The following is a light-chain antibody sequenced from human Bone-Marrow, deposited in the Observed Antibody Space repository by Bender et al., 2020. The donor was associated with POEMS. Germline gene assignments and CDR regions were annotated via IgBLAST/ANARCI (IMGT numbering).Light chain of an antibody. CDR3: SSYRSGNTEV. J-gene: IGLJ1*01. CDR1: TSDVGGYNY. Sequence: QSALTQPASVSGSPGQSIAISCTGTTSDVGGYNYVSWYQQHPGKAPKVIIYDVTNRPSGVSSRFSVSKSGNTASLTISGLQAEDEADYYCSSYRSGNTEVFGTRTTVTVL. CDR2: DVT. V-gene: IGLV2-14*01.